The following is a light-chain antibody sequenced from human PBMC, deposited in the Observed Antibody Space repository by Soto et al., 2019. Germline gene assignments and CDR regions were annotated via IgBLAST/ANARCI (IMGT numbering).Light chain of an antibody. Sequence: DIQMPQSPATLSASVGARVPITGRASQSVRSWLAWYQQNPGTAPKLLIFDASRLESGVPSRFSGSASGTEFTLTTSSLQPDVFATYYCQQYDNYPLTFGEGTKWIS. CDR3: QQYDNYPLT. J-gene: IGKJ4*01. CDR2: DAS. V-gene: IGKV1-5*01. CDR1: QSVRSW.